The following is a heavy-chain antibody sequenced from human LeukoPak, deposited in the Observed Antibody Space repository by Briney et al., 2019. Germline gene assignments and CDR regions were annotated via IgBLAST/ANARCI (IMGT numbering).Heavy chain of an antibody. J-gene: IGHJ6*02. D-gene: IGHD2/OR15-2a*01. CDR3: ARLSRWRPMDV. V-gene: IGHV3-53*01. Sequence: GGSLRLSCAASGFIVSSYYMSWVRQAPGKGLEWVSVIYSGGPTYYADSVKGRFTISRDNSKNTLYLQMNSLRAEDTAVYYCARLSRWRPMDVWGQGTTVAVSS. CDR1: GFIVSSYY. CDR2: IYSGGPT.